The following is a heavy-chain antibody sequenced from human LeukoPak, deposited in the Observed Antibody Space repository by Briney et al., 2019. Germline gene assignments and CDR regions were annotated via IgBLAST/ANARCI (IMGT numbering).Heavy chain of an antibody. Sequence: SETLSLTCAVYGGSFSGYYWSWIRQPPGKGLEWIGEINHSGSTNYNPSLKSRVTISVDTSKNQFSLKLSSVTAADTAVYYCARGAPAPGYISSYYFDYWGQGTLVTVSS. CDR2: INHSGST. V-gene: IGHV4-34*01. CDR3: ARGAPAPGYISSYYFDY. D-gene: IGHD6-13*01. J-gene: IGHJ4*02. CDR1: GGSFSGYY.